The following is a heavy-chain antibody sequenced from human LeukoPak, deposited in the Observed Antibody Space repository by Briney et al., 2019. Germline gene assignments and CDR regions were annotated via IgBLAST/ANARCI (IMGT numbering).Heavy chain of an antibody. V-gene: IGHV4-4*07. J-gene: IGHJ4*02. CDR1: GGSISSYY. D-gene: IGHD2-2*01. CDR3: ARDSGSSTSL. Sequence: SETLSLTCTVSGGSISSYYWSWIRQPARKGLEWIGRMYSSGSTNYNPSLKSRVTMSVDTSKKQFSLKLSSVTAADTAVYYCARDSGSSTSLWGQGTLVTVS. CDR2: MYSSGST.